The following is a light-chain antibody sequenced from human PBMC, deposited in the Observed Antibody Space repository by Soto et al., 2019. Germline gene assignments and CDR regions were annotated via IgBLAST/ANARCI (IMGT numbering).Light chain of an antibody. V-gene: IGKV1-5*01. Sequence: DIQMTQSPSTLSASVGDRVAITCRASQGISTCLAWYQQKPGKDPKLLIYDASTLESGVPSRFSGSGSGTEFSLNISSLQPDDFAVYYCQQYNSHWWTFGQGTKVEI. CDR1: QGISTC. CDR2: DAS. J-gene: IGKJ1*01. CDR3: QQYNSHWWT.